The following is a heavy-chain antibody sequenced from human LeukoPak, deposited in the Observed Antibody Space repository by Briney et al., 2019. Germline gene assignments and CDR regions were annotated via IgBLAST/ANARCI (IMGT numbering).Heavy chain of an antibody. CDR2: MNPNSGNT. V-gene: IGHV1-8*01. J-gene: IGHJ6*04. CDR1: GYTFTSYD. D-gene: IGHD6-19*01. CDR3: ARDSRGWYREDYYYGMDV. Sequence: ASVKVSCKASGYTFTSYDINWVRQATGQGLEWMGWMNPNSGNTGYAQKFQGRVTMTRNTSISTAYMELSSLRSEDTAVYYCARDSRGWYREDYYYGMDVWGKGTTVTVSS.